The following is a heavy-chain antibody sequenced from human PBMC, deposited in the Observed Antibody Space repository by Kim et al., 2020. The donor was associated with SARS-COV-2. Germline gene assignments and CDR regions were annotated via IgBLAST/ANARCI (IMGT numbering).Heavy chain of an antibody. CDR2: ITWNGGSI. V-gene: IGHV3-9*01. D-gene: IGHD2-21*02. J-gene: IGHJ3*02. Sequence: GGSLRLSCAASGFTFDDYAMHWVRQAPGKGLEWVSGITWNGGSIGYADSVKGRFTISRDNAKNSLYLQMNSLRAEDTALYYCAKASGYGGNFRTAFDIGG. CDR3: AKASGYGGNFRTAFDI. CDR1: GFTFDDYA.